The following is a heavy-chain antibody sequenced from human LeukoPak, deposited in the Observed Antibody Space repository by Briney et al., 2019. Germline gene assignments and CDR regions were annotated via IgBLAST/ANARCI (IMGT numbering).Heavy chain of an antibody. D-gene: IGHD5-18*01. CDR1: GASISSGSYY. Sequence: SETLSLTCTVSGASISSGSYYWSWIRQPAGKGLEWIGRIYTSGSTNYNPSLKSRVTISVDTSKNQFSLKLSSVTAADTAVYYCAREVSTGSYGKKYNYYYYYMDVWGKGTTVTVSS. CDR3: AREVSTGSYGKKYNYYYYYMDV. J-gene: IGHJ6*03. CDR2: IYTSGST. V-gene: IGHV4-61*02.